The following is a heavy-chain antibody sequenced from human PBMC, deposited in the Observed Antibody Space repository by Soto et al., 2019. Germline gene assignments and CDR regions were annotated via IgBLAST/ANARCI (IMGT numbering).Heavy chain of an antibody. CDR3: ARDPAP. Sequence: SETLSLTCVVYGASLSDSYWSWIRQPPGKGLEWIGYIYNSGTTYYNPSLKSRVTISVDTSKNQFSLKLTSVTAADTAVYYCARDPAPWGQGTLVTVSS. J-gene: IGHJ5*02. CDR2: IYNSGTT. V-gene: IGHV4-34*01. CDR1: GASLSDSY.